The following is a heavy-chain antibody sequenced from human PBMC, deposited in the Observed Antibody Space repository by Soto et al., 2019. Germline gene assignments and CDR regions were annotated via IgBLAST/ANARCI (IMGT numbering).Heavy chain of an antibody. Sequence: LSLTFTVSGDSITASYSNWAWIRQPPGKGLEWIGTFYYSGTTSQNPPLRSRITISGDTSRNQFSLNFWSVTAADSGVYYCAKLVRDDVRRSDLDHWGQGTLVTFSS. V-gene: IGHV4-39*01. CDR1: GDSITASYSN. J-gene: IGHJ4*02. CDR2: FYYSGTT. CDR3: AKLVRDDVRRSDLDH. D-gene: IGHD3-10*02.